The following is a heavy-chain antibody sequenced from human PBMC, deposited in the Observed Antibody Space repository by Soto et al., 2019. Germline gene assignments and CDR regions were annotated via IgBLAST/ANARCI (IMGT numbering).Heavy chain of an antibody. CDR2: TYYRSKWYN. Sequence: SQTLSLTCAISGDSVSSNSAAWNWIRQSPSRGLEWLGRTYYRSKWYNDYAVSVKSRITINPDTSKNQSSLQLNSVTPEDTAVYYCAREVLGGWEHLDAFDIWGQGTMVTVSS. V-gene: IGHV6-1*01. CDR3: AREVLGGWEHLDAFDI. D-gene: IGHD6-19*01. J-gene: IGHJ3*02. CDR1: GDSVSSNSAA.